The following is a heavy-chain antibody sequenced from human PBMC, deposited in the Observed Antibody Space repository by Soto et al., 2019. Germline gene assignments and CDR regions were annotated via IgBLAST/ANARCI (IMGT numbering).Heavy chain of an antibody. J-gene: IGHJ4*02. CDR2: IYYSGST. CDR1: GGSISSGGYY. V-gene: IGHV4-31*03. D-gene: IGHD3-10*01. CDR3: ARHTVLWFGELGHYFDY. Sequence: PSETLSLTCTVSGGSISSGGYYWSWIRQHPGKGLEWIGYIYYSGSTYYNPSLKSRVTISVDTSKNQFSLKLSSVTAADTAVYYCARHTVLWFGELGHYFDYWAQGTLVTVSS.